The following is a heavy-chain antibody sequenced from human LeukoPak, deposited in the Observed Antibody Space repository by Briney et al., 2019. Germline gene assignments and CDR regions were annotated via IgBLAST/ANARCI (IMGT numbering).Heavy chain of an antibody. CDR1: GYTFTGYY. CDR2: INPNSGGT. Sequence: ASVKVSCKASGYTFTGYYMHWVRQAPGQGLEWMGWINPNSGGTNYAQEFQGRVTMTRDTSISTAYMELSRLRSDDTAVYYCARDLESYSGPFDYWGQGTLVTVSS. J-gene: IGHJ4*02. D-gene: IGHD5-12*01. V-gene: IGHV1-2*02. CDR3: ARDLESYSGPFDY.